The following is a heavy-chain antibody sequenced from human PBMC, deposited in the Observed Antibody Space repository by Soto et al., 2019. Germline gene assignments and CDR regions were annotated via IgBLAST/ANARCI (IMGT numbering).Heavy chain of an antibody. CDR1: GFTFSSHS. D-gene: IGHD3-16*02. CDR3: ARRVPAAPRRLRLGELSSVDY. V-gene: IGHV3-21*01. J-gene: IGHJ4*02. CDR2: ISPISDYI. Sequence: GGSLRLSCAASGFTFSSHSLNWVRQAPGEGLEWVSSISPISDYIFYADSVRGRFTISRDNAKQSLYLQMSSLRAEDSAVYYCARRVPAAPRRLRLGELSSVDYWGQGTLVTVSS.